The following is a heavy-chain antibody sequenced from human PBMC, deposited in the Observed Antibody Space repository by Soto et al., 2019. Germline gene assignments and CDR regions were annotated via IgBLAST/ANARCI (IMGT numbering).Heavy chain of an antibody. CDR2: INHSGST. V-gene: IGHV4-34*01. CDR1: GGSFSGYY. CDR3: ARDIVVVPAAIRFYYYYYGMDV. J-gene: IGHJ6*02. Sequence: SETLSLTCAVYGGSFSGYYWSWIRQPPGKGLEWIGEINHSGSTNYNPSLKSRVTISVDTSKNQFSLKLSSVTAADTAVYYCARDIVVVPAAIRFYYYYYGMDVWGQGTTVTVSS. D-gene: IGHD2-2*01.